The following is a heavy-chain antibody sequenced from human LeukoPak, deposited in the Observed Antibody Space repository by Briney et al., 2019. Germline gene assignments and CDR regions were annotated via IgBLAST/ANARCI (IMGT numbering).Heavy chain of an antibody. D-gene: IGHD7-27*01. Sequence: GGSLRPSCATSGFTFRSYAMVWVRQAPGKGLEWVSSIDNSGATTYYVGSVKGRFTISRDNSKNTLYLQMNSLRAEDTALYYCARLGTSSGLSDYWGQGTLVTVSS. CDR2: IDNSGATT. CDR3: ARLGTSSGLSDY. CDR1: GFTFRSYA. J-gene: IGHJ4*02. V-gene: IGHV3-23*01.